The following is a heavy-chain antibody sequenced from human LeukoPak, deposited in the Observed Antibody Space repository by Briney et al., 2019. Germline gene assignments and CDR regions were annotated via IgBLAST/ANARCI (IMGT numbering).Heavy chain of an antibody. J-gene: IGHJ6*02. CDR3: ARDNWNYGSSMDV. D-gene: IGHD1-7*01. CDR2: IYHSGSP. Sequence: SETLSLTCAVSGGSISSNNWWGWVRQPPGKGLEWIGEIYHSGSPNYNPSLKSRVTISVDKSRNHFSLNLSSVTAADTAVYHCARDNWNYGSSMDVWGQGTTVTVSS. CDR1: GGSISSNNW. V-gene: IGHV4-4*02.